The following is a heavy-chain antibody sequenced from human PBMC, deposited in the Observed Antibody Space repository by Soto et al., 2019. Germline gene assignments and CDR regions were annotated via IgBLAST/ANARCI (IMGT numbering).Heavy chain of an antibody. D-gene: IGHD3-16*01. Sequence: SETLSLTCTVPGGSYYWSWIRQPPGKGLEWIGYIYYTGSTNYNPSLESRITISLDTSKNQFSLKLSSVTAADTAVYYCASGGGTPFDYWGQGTLVTVSS. CDR1: GGSYY. CDR2: IYYTGST. J-gene: IGHJ4*02. V-gene: IGHV4-59*01. CDR3: ASGGGTPFDY.